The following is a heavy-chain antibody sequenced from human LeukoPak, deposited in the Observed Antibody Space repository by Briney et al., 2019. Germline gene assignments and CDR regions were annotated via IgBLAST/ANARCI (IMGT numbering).Heavy chain of an antibody. CDR1: GFIFSDYA. CDR2: ICDNGGGP. D-gene: IGHD3/OR15-3a*01. V-gene: IGHV3-23*01. CDR3: AKEIGRLGVPLYDY. J-gene: IGHJ4*02. Sequence: PGGSLRLSCVVSGFIFSDYAMSWVRQAPGEGLEWVGGICDNGGGPYYADSLKGRFTISRDNSKNILYLQMNSLRAEDTAVYYCAKEIGRLGVPLYDYWGRGTLVTASS.